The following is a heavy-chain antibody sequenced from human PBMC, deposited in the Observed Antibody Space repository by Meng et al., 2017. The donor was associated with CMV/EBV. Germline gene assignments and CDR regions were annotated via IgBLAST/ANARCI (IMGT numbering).Heavy chain of an antibody. Sequence: GGSLRLSCAASGFTFSSYSMNWVRQAPGKGLEWVSYISSSSSTIYSADSVKGRFTISRDNAKNSLYLQMNSLRAEDTAVYYCARLPSSKRITMIVVDYWGQGTLVTVSS. CDR2: ISSSSSTI. V-gene: IGHV3-48*04. CDR3: ARLPSSKRITMIVVDY. CDR1: GFTFSSYS. J-gene: IGHJ4*02. D-gene: IGHD3-22*01.